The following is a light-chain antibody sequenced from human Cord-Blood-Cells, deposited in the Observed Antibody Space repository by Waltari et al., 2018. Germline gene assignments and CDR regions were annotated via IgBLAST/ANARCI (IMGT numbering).Light chain of an antibody. CDR3: QQRSNWPIT. CDR1: QSVSSY. V-gene: IGKV3-11*01. CDR2: DAS. J-gene: IGKJ5*01. Sequence: EIVLTQSPATLSLSPGERATLSCRASQSVSSYLAWYQQKPGQAPRLLIYDASNRATGITTRFSGSGSWTDFTLTISSLEPEDFAVYSCQQRSNWPITFGQGTRLEIK.